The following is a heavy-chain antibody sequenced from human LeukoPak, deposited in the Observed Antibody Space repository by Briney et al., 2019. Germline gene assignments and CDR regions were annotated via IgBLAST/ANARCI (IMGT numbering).Heavy chain of an antibody. V-gene: IGHV3-30*02. CDR3: AKLLVGTTPFDY. Sequence: GGSLRLSCAASGFTFSSYGMHWVRQAPGKGLEWVAFIRDDGRNKYHADSAKGRFTISRDNSKKTLYLQMNSLRAEDTAVYYCAKLLVGTTPFDYWGQGTLVTVSS. CDR2: IRDDGRNK. D-gene: IGHD1-26*01. CDR1: GFTFSSYG. J-gene: IGHJ4*02.